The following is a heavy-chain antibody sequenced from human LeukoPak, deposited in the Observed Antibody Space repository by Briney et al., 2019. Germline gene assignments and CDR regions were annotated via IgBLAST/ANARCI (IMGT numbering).Heavy chain of an antibody. D-gene: IGHD5-18*01. V-gene: IGHV3-7*01. CDR3: ARAGGYSYGWSIYYFDY. CDR2: IKQDGSEK. J-gene: IGHJ4*02. CDR1: GFTFSSYW. Sequence: GGSLRLSCAASGFTFSSYWMSWVRKAPGKGLEWVANIKQDGSEKYYVDSVKGRFTISRDNAKNSLYLQMNSLRAEDTAVYYCARAGGYSYGWSIYYFDYWGQGTLVTVSS.